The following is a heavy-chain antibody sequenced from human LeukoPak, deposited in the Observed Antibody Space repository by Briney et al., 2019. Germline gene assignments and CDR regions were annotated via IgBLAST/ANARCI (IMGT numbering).Heavy chain of an antibody. CDR1: GYTFTGYY. Sequence: ASVKVSCKASGYTFTGYYMHWVRQAPGQGLEWMEWINPNSGGTNYAQKFQGRVTMTRDTSISTAYMELSRLRSDDTAVYYCARFSLRGYYYMDVWAKGPRSPSP. CDR2: INPNSGGT. CDR3: ARFSLRGYYYMDV. J-gene: IGHJ6*03. D-gene: IGHD5-12*01. V-gene: IGHV1-2*02.